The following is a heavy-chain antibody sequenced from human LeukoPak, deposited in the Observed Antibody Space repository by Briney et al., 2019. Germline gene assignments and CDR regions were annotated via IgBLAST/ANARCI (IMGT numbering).Heavy chain of an antibody. CDR3: TADVGSGSYQPPRY. D-gene: IGHD1-26*01. V-gene: IGHV3-15*07. CDR1: DFSFSNAW. CDR2: IKSKTGGGTT. Sequence: GGSLRLSCAASDFSFSNAWMNWVRQAPGKGLEWVGRIKSKTGGGTTDYAAPVKGRFTISRDDSKNTLYLQMNSLKTEDTAVYYCTADVGSGSYQPPRYWGQGTLVTVSS. J-gene: IGHJ4*02.